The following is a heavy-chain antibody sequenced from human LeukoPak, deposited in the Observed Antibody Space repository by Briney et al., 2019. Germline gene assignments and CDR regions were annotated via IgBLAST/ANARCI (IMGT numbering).Heavy chain of an antibody. V-gene: IGHV3-7*01. CDR2: INQDGSER. CDR3: ARAREAPANVFPDH. J-gene: IGHJ4*02. Sequence: GWSLTLSCAASGFTFSRYWMTWVRQSPGKGLEWVANINQDGSERYYGDSVTGRFTISRDNAENSLFLQMNSLRADDTGVYYCARAREAPANVFPDHWGQAVVVTVSS. D-gene: IGHD2-15*01. CDR1: GFTFSRYW.